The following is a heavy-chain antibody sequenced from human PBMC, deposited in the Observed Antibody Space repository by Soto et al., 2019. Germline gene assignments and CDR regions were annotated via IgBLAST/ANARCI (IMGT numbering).Heavy chain of an antibody. D-gene: IGHD3-10*01. J-gene: IGHJ4*02. V-gene: IGHV4-34*01. Sequence: ASETLSLTCAVYGGSFSGYYWSWIRQPPGKGLEWIGEINHSGSTNYNPSLKSRVTISVDTSKNQFSLKLSSVTAADTAVYYCARRSLPYYYGSGSYLDYWGQGTLVTVSS. CDR3: ARRSLPYYYGSGSYLDY. CDR2: INHSGST. CDR1: GGSFSGYY.